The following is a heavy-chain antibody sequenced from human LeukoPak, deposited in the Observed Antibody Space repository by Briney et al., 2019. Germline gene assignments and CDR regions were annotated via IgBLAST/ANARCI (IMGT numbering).Heavy chain of an antibody. CDR3: ARGPYSSRYDY. D-gene: IGHD6-13*01. CDR1: GDSISGYF. CDR2: IHNSGGT. Sequence: PSETLSLTCTVSGDSISGYFWSWIRLPPGKGLEWIGYIHNSGGTNYNPSLTSRVTISVDTSKNQFSLKLNSVTAADTAVYFCARGPYSSRYDYWGQGTVVTVSS. V-gene: IGHV4-59*08. J-gene: IGHJ4*02.